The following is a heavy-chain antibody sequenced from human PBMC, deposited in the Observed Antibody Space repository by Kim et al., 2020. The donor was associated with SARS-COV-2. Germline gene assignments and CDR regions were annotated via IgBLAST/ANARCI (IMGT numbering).Heavy chain of an antibody. Sequence: SETLSLTCSVSGYSISSGFSWGWIRQPPGKGLEWIGSISQSGAAYYNPSLKSRVTISVDTSKNQFSLKVRSVTAAETAIYYCAREGRYSPDYFDHWGQGALVTVSS. D-gene: IGHD5-18*01. CDR3: AREGRYSPDYFDH. J-gene: IGHJ4*02. CDR2: ISQSGAA. CDR1: GYSISSGFS. V-gene: IGHV4-38-2*02.